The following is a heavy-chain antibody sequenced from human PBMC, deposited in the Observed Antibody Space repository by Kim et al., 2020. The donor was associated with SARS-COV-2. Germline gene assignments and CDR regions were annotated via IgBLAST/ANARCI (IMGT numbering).Heavy chain of an antibody. J-gene: IGHJ4*02. CDR2: ISDSGGST. CDR3: AKAVTHHFYDY. D-gene: IGHD4-4*01. V-gene: IGHV3-23*01. Sequence: GSLRLSCAASGFTFSSYAMSWVRQAPGKGLEWVSTISDSGGSTYYADSVKGRFTISRDNSKNTLYLQMNSLRAEDTAVYYCAKAVTHHFYDYWGQGTLVTVSS. CDR1: GFTFSSYA.